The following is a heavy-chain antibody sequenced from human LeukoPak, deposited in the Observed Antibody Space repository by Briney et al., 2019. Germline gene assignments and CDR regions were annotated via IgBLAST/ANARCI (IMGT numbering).Heavy chain of an antibody. Sequence: WETLSLTCTVSGGSISSSSYYWGWIRQPPGKGLEWIGSIYYSGSTYYNPSLKSRVTISVDTSKNQFSLKLSSVTAADTAVYYCAGGGSNYFDYWGQGTLVTVSS. J-gene: IGHJ4*02. D-gene: IGHD3-10*01. CDR1: GGSISSSSYY. CDR3: AGGGSNYFDY. CDR2: IYYSGST. V-gene: IGHV4-39*01.